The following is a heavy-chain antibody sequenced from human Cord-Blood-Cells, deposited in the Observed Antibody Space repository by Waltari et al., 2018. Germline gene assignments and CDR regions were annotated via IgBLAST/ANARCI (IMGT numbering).Heavy chain of an antibody. D-gene: IGHD2-21*01. CDR3: ARDLPDPYCGGDCYYYFDY. V-gene: IGHV1-69*01. CDR2: IIPIFGTA. Sequence: QVQLVQSGAEVKKPGSSVKVSCMASGGALSSYVISWVRQAPGPGLEWMGGIIPIFGTANYAQKFQGRVTITADESTSTAYMELSSLRSEDTAVYYCARDLPDPYCGGDCYYYFDYWGQGTLVTVSS. J-gene: IGHJ4*02. CDR1: GGALSSYV.